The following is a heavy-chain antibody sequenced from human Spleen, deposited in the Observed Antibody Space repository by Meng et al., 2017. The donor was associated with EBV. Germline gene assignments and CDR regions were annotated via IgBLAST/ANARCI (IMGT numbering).Heavy chain of an antibody. J-gene: IGHJ4*02. D-gene: IGHD3-22*01. Sequence: QVQLQQWCAGLLKPSDTLSLTCAVYGVSFSDFYWSWIRQPPGKGLEWIGEINHSGTTNYNPSLKSRLTISVDTSKNQFSLKLSSVTAADTAVYYCARERYYDSSGYYTDYWGQGTLVTVSS. CDR1: GVSFSDFY. V-gene: IGHV4-34*01. CDR3: ARERYYDSSGYYTDY. CDR2: INHSGTT.